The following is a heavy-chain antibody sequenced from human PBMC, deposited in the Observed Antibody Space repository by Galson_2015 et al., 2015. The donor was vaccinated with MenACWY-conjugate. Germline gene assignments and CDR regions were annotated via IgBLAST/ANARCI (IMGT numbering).Heavy chain of an antibody. CDR2: ISGGGGGT. D-gene: IGHD6-13*01. J-gene: IGHJ6*02. CDR3: ARDLSSMGYYYYGLDA. Sequence: SLRLSCAASGFTFSSYAMSWVRQAPEKGLERVSTISGGGGGTFYADSVKGRFTISRDNSQNTLYLQMNSLRAEDTAVYYCARDLSSMGYYYYGLDAWGQGTTVTVSS. V-gene: IGHV3-23*01. CDR1: GFTFSSYA.